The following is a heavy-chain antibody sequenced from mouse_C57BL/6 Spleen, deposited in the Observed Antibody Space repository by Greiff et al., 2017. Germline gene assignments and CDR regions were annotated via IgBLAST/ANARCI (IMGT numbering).Heavy chain of an antibody. J-gene: IGHJ1*03. CDR1: GYTFTDYY. CDR3: ARPIYYGSSYWYFDV. V-gene: IGHV1-26*01. D-gene: IGHD1-1*01. Sequence: EVQLQPSGPELVKPGASVTISCKASGYTFTDYYLNWVKQSHGKSLEWIGDINPNNGGPSYNQKFKGKATLTVDKSSSTAYMELRSLTSEDSAVYYCARPIYYGSSYWYFDVWGTGTTVTVAS. CDR2: INPNNGGP.